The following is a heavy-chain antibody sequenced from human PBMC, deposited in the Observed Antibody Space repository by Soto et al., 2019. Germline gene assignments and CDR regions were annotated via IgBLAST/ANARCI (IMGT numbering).Heavy chain of an antibody. CDR1: GFSFSTHA. CDR3: AREGGSIGGWFGRKFDS. D-gene: IGHD6-19*01. Sequence: GGSLRLSCTASGFSFSTHAMSWVRQAPGKGLEWVSSISSGGTTTFYAASVEGRFTISRDKSKNTLYLQMNSLRADDTAVYYCAREGGSIGGWFGRKFDSWGQGTQVTVSS. CDR2: ISSGGTTT. V-gene: IGHV3-23*01. J-gene: IGHJ4*02.